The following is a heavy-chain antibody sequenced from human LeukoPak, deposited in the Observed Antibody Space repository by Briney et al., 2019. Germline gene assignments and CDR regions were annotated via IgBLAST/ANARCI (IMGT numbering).Heavy chain of an antibody. CDR1: GFTFSSYS. J-gene: IGHJ4*02. CDR3: ARDGIVAVAGTDY. V-gene: IGHV3-21*01. Sequence: PGGSLRLSCAASGFTFSSYSMNWVRQAPGKGLEWVSSISSSSYIYYADSVKGRFTISRDNAKNSLYLQMNSLRAEDTAVYYCARDGIVAVAGTDYWGQGTLVTVSS. D-gene: IGHD6-19*01. CDR2: ISSSSYI.